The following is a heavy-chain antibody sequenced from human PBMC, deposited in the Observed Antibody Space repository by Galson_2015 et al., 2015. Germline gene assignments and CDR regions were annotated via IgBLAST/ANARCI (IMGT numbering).Heavy chain of an antibody. CDR1: GFTFSSYS. Sequence: SLRLSCAASGFTFSSYSMNWVRQAPGKGLEWVSSISSSSSYIYYADSVKGRFTISRDNAKNSLYLQMNSLRAEDTAVYYCARERGERRSPYYYGMDVWGQGTTVTVSS. V-gene: IGHV3-21*01. CDR2: ISSSSSYI. J-gene: IGHJ6*02. D-gene: IGHD1-1*01. CDR3: ARERGERRSPYYYGMDV.